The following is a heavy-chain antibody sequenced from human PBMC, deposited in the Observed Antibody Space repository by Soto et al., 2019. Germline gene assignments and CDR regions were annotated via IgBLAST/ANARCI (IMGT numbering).Heavy chain of an antibody. CDR3: ARDFLSSSEKPADAFDI. CDR1: GFTFSSYG. CDR2: IWYDGSNK. V-gene: IGHV3-33*01. D-gene: IGHD6-13*01. J-gene: IGHJ3*02. Sequence: PGGSLRLSCAASGFTFSSYGMHWVRQAPGKGLEWVAVIWYDGSNKYYADSVKGRFTISRDNSKNTLYLQMNSLRAEDTAVYYCARDFLSSSEKPADAFDIWGQGTMVTLSS.